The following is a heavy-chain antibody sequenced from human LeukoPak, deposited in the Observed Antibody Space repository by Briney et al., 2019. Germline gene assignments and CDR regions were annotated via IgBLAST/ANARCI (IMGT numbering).Heavy chain of an antibody. Sequence: PGGSLRLSCAPSGFTFSSYAMSWVRQAPGKGLEWVSAISGSGGSTYYADSVEGRFTISRDKVTNTLYLQMNSLRVEDTATYYCAEAGIVGRTFRIDYWGQGTLVTVSS. V-gene: IGHV3-23*01. CDR2: ISGSGGST. J-gene: IGHJ4*02. CDR3: AEAGIVGRTFRIDY. D-gene: IGHD1-26*01. CDR1: GFTFSSYA.